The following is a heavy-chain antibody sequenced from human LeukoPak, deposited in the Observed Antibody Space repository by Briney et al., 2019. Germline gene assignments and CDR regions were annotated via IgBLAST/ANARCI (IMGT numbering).Heavy chain of an antibody. D-gene: IGHD4-23*01. CDR1: GFTFDDYA. CDR3: AKSFYGGPFDY. Sequence: PGRSLRLSCAASGFTFDDYAMHWVRQAPGQGLEWVSGISWNSGSIGYADSVKGRFTISRDNAKNSLYLQMNSLRAEDTALYYCAKSFYGGPFDYWGQGTLVTVSS. V-gene: IGHV3-9*01. CDR2: ISWNSGSI. J-gene: IGHJ4*02.